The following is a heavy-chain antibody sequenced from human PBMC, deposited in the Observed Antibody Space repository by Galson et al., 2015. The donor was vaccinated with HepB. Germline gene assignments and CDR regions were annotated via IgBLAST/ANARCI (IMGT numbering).Heavy chain of an antibody. CDR2: INPNSGGT. CDR1: GYTFTGYS. V-gene: IGHV1-2*02. CDR3: ARVHVDTAMVFDFDY. J-gene: IGHJ4*02. Sequence: SVKVSCKASGYTFTGYSMHWVRQAPGQGLEWMGWINPNSGGTNYAQKFQGRVTMTRDTSISTAYMELSRLRSDDTAVYYCARVHVDTAMVFDFDYWGQGTLVTVSS. D-gene: IGHD5-18*01.